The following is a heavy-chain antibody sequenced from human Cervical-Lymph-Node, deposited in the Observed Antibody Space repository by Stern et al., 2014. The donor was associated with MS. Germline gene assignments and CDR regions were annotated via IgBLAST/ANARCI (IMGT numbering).Heavy chain of an antibody. Sequence: EMQLVESGAEVKKPGESLKISCKGSGYSFTANWIAWVRQMPGKGLEWMGIIYPGDSDTRYSTSFQGQVIISADKSISTAYLRWSSLKASDTAMYYCARDCGDYAFDYWGQGTLVTVSS. CDR2: IYPGDSDT. CDR3: ARDCGDYAFDY. CDR1: GYSFTANW. V-gene: IGHV5-51*01. J-gene: IGHJ4*02. D-gene: IGHD4-17*01.